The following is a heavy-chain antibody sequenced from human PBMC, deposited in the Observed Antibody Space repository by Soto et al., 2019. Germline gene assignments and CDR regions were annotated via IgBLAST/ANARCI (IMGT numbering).Heavy chain of an antibody. CDR2: TYYRSNWRH. V-gene: IGHV6-1*01. D-gene: IGHD6-19*01. CDR3: ARGVAGSGFDL. J-gene: IGHJ4*02. CDR1: GDSVSSNTAA. Sequence: SQTLSLTCAISGDSVSSNTAAWNWIRSSPSRGLEWLGRTYYRSNWRHDYAVSVKSRIAVNPDTSKNHFSLQLNSVTPDDTAVYYCARGVAGSGFDLWGQGTLVTVSS.